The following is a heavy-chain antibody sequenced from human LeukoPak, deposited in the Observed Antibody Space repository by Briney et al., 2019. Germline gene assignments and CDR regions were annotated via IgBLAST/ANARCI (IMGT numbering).Heavy chain of an antibody. J-gene: IGHJ6*02. CDR1: GGSFSGYY. CDR2: INHSGST. CDR3: AGGSSRSVGMDV. V-gene: IGHV4-34*01. Sequence: SETLSLTCAVYGGSFSGYYWSWIRQPPGKGLEGIGEINHSGSTNYNPALKSRVTISVDTSKNQFSLKLSSVTAADTAVYYCAGGSSRSVGMDVWGQGTTVTVSS. D-gene: IGHD6-13*01.